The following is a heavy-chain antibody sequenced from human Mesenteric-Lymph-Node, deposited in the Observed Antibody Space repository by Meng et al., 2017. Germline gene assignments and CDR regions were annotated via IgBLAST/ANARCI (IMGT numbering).Heavy chain of an antibody. CDR2: IDDSGST. CDR3: ARGKQDAWELLAY. CDR1: GVSFSSNIR. Sequence: QVQRHDSRPGLVQPSGTLSLTCGVPGVSFSSNIRLTWVRQPPGKGLEWIGDIDDSGSTNYNPSLNSRISISLDKSKNHFSLKVNSVTAADTAVYYCARGKQDAWELLAYWGQGALVTVFS. J-gene: IGHJ4*02. V-gene: IGHV4-4*02. D-gene: IGHD1-26*01.